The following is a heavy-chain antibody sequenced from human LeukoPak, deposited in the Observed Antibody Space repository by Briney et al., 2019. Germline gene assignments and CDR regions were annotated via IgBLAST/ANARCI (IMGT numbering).Heavy chain of an antibody. Sequence: SSETLSLTCAVYGGSFSGNYWSWIRQPPGKGLEWIGEINHSGNTNYNPSLKSRVTISVGTSKNQFSLKLSSVTAADTAVYYCARGDGDYWGQGTLVTVSS. CDR1: GGSFSGNY. CDR2: INHSGNT. V-gene: IGHV4-34*01. J-gene: IGHJ4*02. CDR3: ARGDGDY.